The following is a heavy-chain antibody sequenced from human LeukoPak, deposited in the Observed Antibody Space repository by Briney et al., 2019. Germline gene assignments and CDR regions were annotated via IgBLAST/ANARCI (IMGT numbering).Heavy chain of an antibody. CDR3: ARLTGTTGFDY. Sequence: PGGSLRLSCAASGFPFSSYWMSWVRQAPGKGLEWVANIKQDGSDKYYVDSVKGRFTISGDNAKNSLYLQLNSLRADDTAVYYCARLTGTTGFDYWGQGTLVTVSS. V-gene: IGHV3-7*01. D-gene: IGHD1-1*01. CDR2: IKQDGSDK. J-gene: IGHJ4*02. CDR1: GFPFSSYW.